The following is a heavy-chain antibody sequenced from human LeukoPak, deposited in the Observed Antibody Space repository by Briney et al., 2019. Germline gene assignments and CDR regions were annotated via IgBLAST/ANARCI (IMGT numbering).Heavy chain of an antibody. V-gene: IGHV1-46*01. D-gene: IGHD4-23*01. CDR2: LNSSGGST. Sequence: ASVKVSCKTSGYIFTDYYIHWVRQAPGQGLEWMGILNSSGGSTTYAQKFQGRITMTRDASTSTVYMELRSLRSGDTAVYYCARGWLAETTVVTPYNYWGQGTLVTVSS. CDR3: ARGWLAETTVVTPYNY. CDR1: GYIFTDYY. J-gene: IGHJ4*02.